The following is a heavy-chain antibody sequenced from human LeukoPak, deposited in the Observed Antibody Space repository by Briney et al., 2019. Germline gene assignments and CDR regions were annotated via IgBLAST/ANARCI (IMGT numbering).Heavy chain of an antibody. Sequence: GGSLRLSCAASGFTFSSYSMNWVRQAPGKGLEWVSYISSSSSTIYYADSVKGRFTISRDNAKNSLYLQMNSLRAEDTAVYYCARDGSSFGGWVDAFDIWGQGTMVTVSS. D-gene: IGHD6-19*01. J-gene: IGHJ3*02. CDR1: GFTFSSYS. CDR2: ISSSSSTI. CDR3: ARDGSSFGGWVDAFDI. V-gene: IGHV3-48*01.